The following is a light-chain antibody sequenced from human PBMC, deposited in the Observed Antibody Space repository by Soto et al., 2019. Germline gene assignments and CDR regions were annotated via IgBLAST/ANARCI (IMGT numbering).Light chain of an antibody. CDR2: ANN. CDR1: SSNIGSNT. CDR3: AAWDDRLNGYV. Sequence: QSVLTQPPSASGTPGQRITISCSGSSSNIGSNTVNWYQQLPGTAPKLLIYANNHRPSGVPDRISASKSGTSASLGISGLQSEDEGDYSCAAWDDRLNGYVFGAGTKVTVL. J-gene: IGLJ1*01. V-gene: IGLV1-44*01.